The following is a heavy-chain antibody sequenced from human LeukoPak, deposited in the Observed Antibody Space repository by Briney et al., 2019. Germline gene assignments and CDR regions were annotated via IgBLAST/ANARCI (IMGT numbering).Heavy chain of an antibody. CDR2: VYYSGST. CDR3: ARELEEQQGYYYYMDV. D-gene: IGHD1/OR15-1a*01. Sequence: PSETLSLTCTVSGGSISSHYWSWIRQPPGKGLEWIGYVYYSGSTNYNPSLKSRVTISVDTSKNQFSLKLSSVTAADTAVYYCARELEEQQGYYYYMDVWGKGTTVTVSS. CDR1: GGSISSHY. V-gene: IGHV4-59*11. J-gene: IGHJ6*03.